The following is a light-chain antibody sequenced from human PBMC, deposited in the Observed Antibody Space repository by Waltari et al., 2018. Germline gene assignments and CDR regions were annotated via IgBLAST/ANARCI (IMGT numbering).Light chain of an antibody. CDR3: QSYDGSGSWV. Sequence: FMLTQQHSVSESPGKTITISCTRSSGSIASNFVQWYQQRPGSAPTTVIYEDHQRPSGVPDRFSGSFDRSSNSASLTISGLKTEDEAEYYCQSYDGSGSWVFGGGTKLTVL. J-gene: IGLJ3*02. V-gene: IGLV6-57*04. CDR1: SGSIASNF. CDR2: EDH.